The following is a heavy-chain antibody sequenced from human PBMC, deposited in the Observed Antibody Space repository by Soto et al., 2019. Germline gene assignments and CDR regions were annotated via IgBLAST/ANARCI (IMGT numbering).Heavy chain of an antibody. D-gene: IGHD2-15*01. CDR1: GLTFSDYA. CDR2: ISGSGVST. CDR3: TKDRRAAGSCQDY. Sequence: PGGSLRLSCAASGLTFSDYAMSWVRQAPGKGLEWVSGISGSGVSTYSADSVKDRFTISRDNSKNTLYLQMNSLRADDTVIYYCTKDRRAAGSCQDYWGQGTLVTVSS. J-gene: IGHJ4*02. V-gene: IGHV3-23*01.